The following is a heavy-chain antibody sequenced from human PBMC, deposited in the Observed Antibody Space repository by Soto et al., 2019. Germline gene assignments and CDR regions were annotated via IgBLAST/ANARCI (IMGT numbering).Heavy chain of an antibody. CDR1: GFTFRNYG. CDR2: IGIGSSTK. D-gene: IGHD4-17*01. CDR3: AKDLKTTVVRAYDY. V-gene: IGHV3-48*01. J-gene: IGHJ4*02. Sequence: GGSLRLSCAASGFTFRNYGMNWVRQAPGKGLEWVSYIGIGSSTKYYADSVKGRFTISRDNSKNTLYLQMNSLRAEDTAVYYCAKDLKTTVVRAYDYWGQGTLVTVSS.